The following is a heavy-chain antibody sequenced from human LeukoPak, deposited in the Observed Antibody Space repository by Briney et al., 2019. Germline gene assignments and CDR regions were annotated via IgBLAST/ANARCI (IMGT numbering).Heavy chain of an antibody. CDR2: IRKSGGNT. J-gene: IGHJ6*03. V-gene: IGHV3-64*01. D-gene: IGHD1-26*01. Sequence: GGPLTLPCAASGLTLSSYAMQWLRQAPGKGLEYVPAIRKSGGNTYYATSVKGRFCISRDNYKNTLYLQMGSLRTEDMAVYYCARVGEGRYYQYYYMDVWGKGTTVTVSS. CDR3: ARVGEGRYYQYYYMDV. CDR1: GLTLSSYA.